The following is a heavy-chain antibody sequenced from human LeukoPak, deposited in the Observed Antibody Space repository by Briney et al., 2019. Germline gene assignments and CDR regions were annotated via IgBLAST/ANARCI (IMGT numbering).Heavy chain of an antibody. J-gene: IGHJ4*02. CDR2: IWYDGSNK. V-gene: IGHV3-33*01. D-gene: IGHD6-13*01. Sequence: GGSLRLSCAASGFTFSSYGMHWVRQAPGKGLEWVAVIWYDGSNKYYADSVKGRFTISRDNSKSTLYLQMNSLRAEDTAVYYCARVGKRIAAAGPCDYWGQGTLVTVSS. CDR1: GFTFSSYG. CDR3: ARVGKRIAAAGPCDY.